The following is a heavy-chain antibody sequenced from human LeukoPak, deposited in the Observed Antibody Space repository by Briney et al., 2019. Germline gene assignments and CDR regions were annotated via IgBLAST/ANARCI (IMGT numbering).Heavy chain of an antibody. CDR3: ARVKCSNASCYTPTSLFDP. Sequence: SVKVSCKASGYTYTNFGISWVRQAPGLGLEWMGWISPYNGDTNYAQKLQGRVTMTTDTSTSIAYMELGSLRSDDTAVYYCARVKCSNASCYTPTSLFDPWGQGTLVTVSS. D-gene: IGHD2-2*01. V-gene: IGHV1-18*01. CDR1: GYTYTNFG. J-gene: IGHJ5*02. CDR2: ISPYNGDT.